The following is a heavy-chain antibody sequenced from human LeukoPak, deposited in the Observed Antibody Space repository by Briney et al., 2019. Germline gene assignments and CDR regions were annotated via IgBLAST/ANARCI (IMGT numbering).Heavy chain of an antibody. Sequence: SETLSLTCTVSGGSISSSSYYWGWIRQPPGKGLEWIGSIYYSGSTYYNPSLKSRVTISVDTSKNQFSLKLSSVTAADTAVYYCARTGLSWADYWGQGTLVTVSS. CDR1: GGSISSSSYY. V-gene: IGHV4-39*07. CDR2: IYYSGST. J-gene: IGHJ4*02. CDR3: ARTGLSWADY. D-gene: IGHD3-16*01.